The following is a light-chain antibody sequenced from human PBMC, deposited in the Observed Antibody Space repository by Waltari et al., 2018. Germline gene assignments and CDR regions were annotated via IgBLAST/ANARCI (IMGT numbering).Light chain of an antibody. CDR3: QAWDSGTAV. CDR2: QDN. V-gene: IGLV3-1*01. J-gene: IGLJ1*01. CDR1: NFGDTF. Sequence: SYELTQPPSVSVSPGQTASIRCSGDNFGDTFASWYQQKPGQSPLLVIYQDNRRPSGIPERFSGANSGNTATLIISGTQAMDEADYYCQAWDSGTAVFGTGTRVTVL.